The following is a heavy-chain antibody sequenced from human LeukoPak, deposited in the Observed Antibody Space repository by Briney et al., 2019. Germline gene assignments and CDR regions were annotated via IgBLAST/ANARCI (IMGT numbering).Heavy chain of an antibody. Sequence: SVKASCKASGFTFTSSAMQWVRQARGQRLEWIGWIVVGSGNTNYAQKFQERVTITRDMSTSTAYMELSSLRSEDTAVYYCAAGGDYDYVWGSYRYTEGHAFDIWGQGTMVTVSS. V-gene: IGHV1-58*02. CDR2: IVVGSGNT. D-gene: IGHD3-16*02. CDR3: AAGGDYDYVWGSYRYTEGHAFDI. J-gene: IGHJ3*02. CDR1: GFTFTSSA.